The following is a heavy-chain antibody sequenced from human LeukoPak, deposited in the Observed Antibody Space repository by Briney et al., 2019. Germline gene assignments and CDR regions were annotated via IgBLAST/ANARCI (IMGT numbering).Heavy chain of an antibody. CDR1: GFTFSTYV. Sequence: GGSLTLSCAVSGFTFSTYVKTWVRQAPGKGLGWVSGISGCGARTYYADSVRGRFTISRDNSKYTLYLQMKSLRAEDTAVYSCAKSTVGGVHYHYFYGMDVWGQGTSVTVSS. D-gene: IGHD2-8*02. J-gene: IGHJ6*02. V-gene: IGHV3-23*01. CDR2: ISGCGART. CDR3: AKSTVGGVHYHYFYGMDV.